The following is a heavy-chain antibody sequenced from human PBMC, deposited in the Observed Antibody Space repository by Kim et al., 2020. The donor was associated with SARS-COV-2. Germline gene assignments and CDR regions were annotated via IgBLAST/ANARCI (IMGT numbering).Heavy chain of an antibody. J-gene: IGHJ4*02. CDR3: ATSGYSYGSYYFDY. D-gene: IGHD5-18*01. Sequence: PPLRSRVTISVDTSKNTFYLKLSSVAAADTAVYYCATSGYSYGSYYFDYWGQGTLVTVSS. V-gene: IGHV4-59*01.